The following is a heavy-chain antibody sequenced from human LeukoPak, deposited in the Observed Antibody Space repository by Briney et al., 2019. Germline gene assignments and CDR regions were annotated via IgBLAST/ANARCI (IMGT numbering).Heavy chain of an antibody. D-gene: IGHD2-21*01. V-gene: IGHV3-30*05. CDR1: GLIFSSCG. CDR2: ITYDGTQK. J-gene: IGHJ4*02. CDR3: ASLLIPGIDD. Sequence: PGGSLRLSCAASGLIFSSCGMHWVRKAPGPGLEWVAVITYDGTQKNYADSVTGRFTISRDNSKNTLFLQMTSLIPEGTAVYSAASLLIPGIDDWGQGTLVTVSS.